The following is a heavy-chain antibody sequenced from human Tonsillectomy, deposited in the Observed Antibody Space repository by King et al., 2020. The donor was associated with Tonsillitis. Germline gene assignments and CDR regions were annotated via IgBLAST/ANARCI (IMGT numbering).Heavy chain of an antibody. J-gene: IGHJ2*01. D-gene: IGHD3-16*01. CDR1: GFTFTNYG. Sequence: VQLVESGGGVVQPGRSLRLSCAASGFTFTNYGMHWVRQAPGKGLEWVALIAYDASYENYADSVKGRFAISRDNSKNTLYLEMNSLRVEDTAVYYCAKEGIGLSDWYFDLWGRGTLVTVSS. V-gene: IGHV3-30*18. CDR3: AKEGIGLSDWYFDL. CDR2: IAYDASYE.